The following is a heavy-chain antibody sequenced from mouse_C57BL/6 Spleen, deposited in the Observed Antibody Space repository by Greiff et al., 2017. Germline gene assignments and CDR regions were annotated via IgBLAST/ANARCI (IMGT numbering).Heavy chain of an antibody. D-gene: IGHD1-1*01. CDR3: TGGTTVYFDY. Sequence: VQLQQSGAELVRPGASVTLSCKASGYTFTDYEMHWVKQTPVHGLEWIGAIDPETGGTAYNQKFKGKAILTADTSSSPAYMELRSPTSEDSAVYYCTGGTTVYFDYWGQGTTLTVSS. J-gene: IGHJ2*01. CDR2: IDPETGGT. CDR1: GYTFTDYE. V-gene: IGHV1-15*01.